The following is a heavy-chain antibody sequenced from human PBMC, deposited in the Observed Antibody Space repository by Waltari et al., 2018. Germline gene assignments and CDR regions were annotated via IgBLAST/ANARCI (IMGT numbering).Heavy chain of an antibody. D-gene: IGHD6-13*01. CDR1: VGSLSSGGYY. Sequence: QVPLQESGPGLVKPSQTLSLTCTVSVGSLSSGGYYWSWIRQHPGKGLEWIGYIYYSGSTYYNPSLKSRVTISVDTSKNQFSLKLSSVTAADTAVYYCARGVAAAGFDYWGQGTLVTVSS. J-gene: IGHJ4*02. CDR3: ARGVAAAGFDY. V-gene: IGHV4-31*03. CDR2: IYYSGST.